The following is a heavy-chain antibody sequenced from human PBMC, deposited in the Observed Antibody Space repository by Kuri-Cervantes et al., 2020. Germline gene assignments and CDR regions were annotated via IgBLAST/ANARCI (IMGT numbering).Heavy chain of an antibody. CDR3: ARRGSGWSFDY. D-gene: IGHD6-19*01. J-gene: IGHJ4*02. CDR1: GFTFINAW. Sequence: ETLSLTCATSGFTFINAWMNWVRQAPGKGLEWVSGISKSGGSTNYADSVKGRFTISRDNSKNTLYLQMNSLRAEDTAVYYCARRGSGWSFDYWGQGTLVTVSS. CDR2: ISKSGGST. V-gene: IGHV3-23*01.